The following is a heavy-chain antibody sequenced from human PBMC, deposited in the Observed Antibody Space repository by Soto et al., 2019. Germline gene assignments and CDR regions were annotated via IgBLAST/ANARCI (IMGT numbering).Heavy chain of an antibody. J-gene: IGHJ4*02. CDR1: GFAFDSYW. CDR2: IDYDGTTT. CDR3: TRGPRPSSAGTGAY. D-gene: IGHD6-13*01. Sequence: EVQLVESGGGLVQPGGSLRLSCAASGFAFDSYWMHWVRQVPGESPVWVSRIDYDGTTTTYADSVKGRFTISRDNAKNTLYLQMNSLRAEDPAVYYCTRGPRPSSAGTGAYWGQGTLVTVSS. V-gene: IGHV3-74*01.